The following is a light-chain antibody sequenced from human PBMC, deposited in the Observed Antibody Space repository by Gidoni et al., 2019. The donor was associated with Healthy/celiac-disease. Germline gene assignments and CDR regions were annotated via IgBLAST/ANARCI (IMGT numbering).Light chain of an antibody. Sequence: QSVLTQPPSVSDAPRQRVTISCSGSSSNIGNNAVNWYQQLPGKTPKLLIYYDVLLPSGGSYRCSGSKSGTSASLAISGLQSEDEADYYCAAWDDSRNGQVFGTGTKVTVL. CDR2: YDV. CDR1: SSNIGNNA. J-gene: IGLJ1*01. CDR3: AAWDDSRNGQV. V-gene: IGLV1-36*01.